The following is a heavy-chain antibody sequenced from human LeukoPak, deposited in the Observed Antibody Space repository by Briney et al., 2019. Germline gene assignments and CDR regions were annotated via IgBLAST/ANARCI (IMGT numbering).Heavy chain of an antibody. CDR2: INTDGSTT. J-gene: IGHJ4*02. Sequence: GGSLRLSCAASGFTFSNDWMHWVRQAPGKGLVWVSRINTDGSTTTYADSVKGRFTISRDNAKNTLYPQMNSLRVEDTAVYYCARGRGGSYHYWGQGTLVTVSS. CDR1: GFTFSNDW. D-gene: IGHD1-26*01. CDR3: ARGRGGSYHY. V-gene: IGHV3-74*01.